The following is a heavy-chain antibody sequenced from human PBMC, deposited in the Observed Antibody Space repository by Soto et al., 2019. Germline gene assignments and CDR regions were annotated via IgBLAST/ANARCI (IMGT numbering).Heavy chain of an antibody. CDR3: ARELPQRQGRNMDV. V-gene: IGHV4-31*03. Sequence: SETLSLTCTVTGGSMTSVNQYWTWIRHRPGEGLEWFGYINHRGSLYYNPSLKSRVSMSVDTSKHLVSLNPSSLTAADTGVYYCARELPQRQGRNMDVWCQGIRVTVSS. J-gene: IGHJ6*02. D-gene: IGHD1-1*01. CDR1: GGSMTSVNQY. CDR2: INHRGSL.